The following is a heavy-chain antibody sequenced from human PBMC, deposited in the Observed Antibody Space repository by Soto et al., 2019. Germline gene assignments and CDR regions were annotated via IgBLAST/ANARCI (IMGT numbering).Heavy chain of an antibody. J-gene: IGHJ5*01. Sequence: SETLSLTCTVSGDPLPSGDYYWTWVRQPPGKGLEWIGYIFHSGSTYYKASLKSGVTISLDMSRNQFSLKLSSVTAADTAVYYCARAEVAVAGSGWLDAWGHGTQVTVSS. CDR2: IFHSGST. CDR3: ARAEVAVAGSGWLDA. D-gene: IGHD6-19*01. CDR1: GDPLPSGDYY. V-gene: IGHV4-30-4*01.